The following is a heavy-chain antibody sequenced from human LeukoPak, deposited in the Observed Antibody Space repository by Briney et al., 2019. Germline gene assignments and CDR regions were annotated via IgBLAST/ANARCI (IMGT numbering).Heavy chain of an antibody. CDR2: IIPIIGIA. Sequence: GASVKVSCKASGGTFSSYAISWVRQAPGQGLEWMGRIIPIIGIANYAQKFQGRVTITADKSTSTAYMELSSLRSEDTAVYYCARGHFYCSGGSCYGYWGQGTLVTVSS. CDR3: ARGHFYCSGGSCYGY. D-gene: IGHD2-15*01. V-gene: IGHV1-69*04. CDR1: GGTFSSYA. J-gene: IGHJ4*02.